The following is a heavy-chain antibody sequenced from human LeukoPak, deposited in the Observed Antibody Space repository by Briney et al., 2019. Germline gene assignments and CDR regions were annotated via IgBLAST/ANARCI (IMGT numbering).Heavy chain of an antibody. CDR3: AGGGAYCSGASCYSGRTWFDP. J-gene: IGHJ5*02. Sequence: GGSLRLSCAASGFTFSSYSMNWVRQAPGKGLEWISYISSSGTSIYYADSVKGRFTISRDNAKNSLSLQMNSLRGEDSALYYCAGGGAYCSGASCYSGRTWFDPWGQGTLVIVSS. CDR2: ISSSGTSI. CDR1: GFTFSSYS. D-gene: IGHD2-15*01. V-gene: IGHV3-48*04.